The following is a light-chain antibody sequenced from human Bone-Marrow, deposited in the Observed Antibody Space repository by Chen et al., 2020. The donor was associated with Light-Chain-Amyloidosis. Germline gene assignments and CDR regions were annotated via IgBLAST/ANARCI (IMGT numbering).Light chain of an antibody. CDR3: HQYFSTPPT. Sequence: DIVMTHSPDSLAVSLGERPTINCRSSQSILYSSKNKTYLDWYQQKPGQPPKMLIYWASTRESGVPDRFSGGGSETDFTLTISSLQAEDVAVYDCHQYFSTPPTFGQGTKVEVK. J-gene: IGKJ1*01. V-gene: IGKV4-1*01. CDR1: QSILYSSKNKTY. CDR2: WAS.